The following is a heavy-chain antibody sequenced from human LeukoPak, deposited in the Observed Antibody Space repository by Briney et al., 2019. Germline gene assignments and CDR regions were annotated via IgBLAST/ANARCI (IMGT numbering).Heavy chain of an antibody. D-gene: IGHD4-17*01. CDR1: GYTFTGYS. J-gene: IGHJ4*02. CDR3: AREGLATVTSEY. Sequence: ASVKVSCKASGYTFTGYSMHWVRQAPGQGLEWMGWISAYSGNTNYAQKLQGRVTMTTDTSTSTAYMELRSLRSDDTAVYYCAREGLATVTSEYWGQGTLVTVSS. V-gene: IGHV1-18*04. CDR2: ISAYSGNT.